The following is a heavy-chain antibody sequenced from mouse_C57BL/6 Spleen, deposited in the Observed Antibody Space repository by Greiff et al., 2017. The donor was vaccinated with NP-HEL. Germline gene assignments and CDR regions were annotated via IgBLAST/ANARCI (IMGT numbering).Heavy chain of an antibody. CDR1: GFTFSDYY. J-gene: IGHJ1*03. V-gene: IGHV5-16*01. CDR3: AREHGSSPDWYFDV. D-gene: IGHD1-1*01. CDR2: INYDGSST. Sequence: EVKLMESEGGLVQPGSSMKLSCTASGFTFSDYYMAWVRQVPEKGLEWVANINYDGSSTYYLDSLKSRFIISRDNAKNILYLQMSSLKSEDTATYYCAREHGSSPDWYFDVWGTGTTVTVSS.